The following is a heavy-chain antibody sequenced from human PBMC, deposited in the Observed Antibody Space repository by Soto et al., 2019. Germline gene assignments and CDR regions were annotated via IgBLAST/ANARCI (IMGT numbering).Heavy chain of an antibody. D-gene: IGHD1-7*01. CDR3: ARDWELRRMDV. J-gene: IGHJ6*02. CDR1: GGSVSIGDYS. V-gene: IGHV4-61*08. Sequence: PSETLSLTCTVSGGSVSIGDYSWTWIRQPPGKGLEWIGYIFYTGNTNYSPSLKSRVTMSVDRSRNQFSLRLSSVTAADTAVYYCARDWELRRMDVRGQGTTVTVSS. CDR2: IFYTGNT.